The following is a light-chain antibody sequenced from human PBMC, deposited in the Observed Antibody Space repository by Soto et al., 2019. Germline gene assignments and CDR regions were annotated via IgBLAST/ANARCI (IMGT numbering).Light chain of an antibody. CDR3: LLSYSGARSYV. J-gene: IGLJ1*01. CDR1: TGAVTSGHY. CDR2: DTS. V-gene: IGLV7-46*01. Sequence: QAVATQEPSLTVSPGGTVTLTCGSSTGAVTSGHYPYWFQQKPGQAPRTLIYDTSNKHSWTPARFSGSLLGGKAALTLSGAQPEDEAEYYCLLSYSGARSYVFGTGTKVTVL.